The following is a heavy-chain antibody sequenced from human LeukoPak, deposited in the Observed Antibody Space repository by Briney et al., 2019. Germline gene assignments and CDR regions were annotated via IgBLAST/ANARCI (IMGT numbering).Heavy chain of an antibody. V-gene: IGHV4-59*08. J-gene: IGHJ4*02. CDR2: IHNSVS. CDR1: GGSISTYY. D-gene: IGHD3-16*01. CDR3: ARYGGYYFDY. Sequence: PSETLSLTCTVSGGSISTYYWTWIRQPPGKGLECIGYIHNSVSNSKPSIKSRVTISVDTSKNQSSLKLSSVTAADTAVYYCARYGGYYFDYWGQGTLVTVSS.